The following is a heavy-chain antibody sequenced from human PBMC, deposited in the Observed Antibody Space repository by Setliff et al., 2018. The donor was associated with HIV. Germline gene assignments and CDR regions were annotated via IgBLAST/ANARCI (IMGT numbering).Heavy chain of an antibody. CDR1: GLTDTYNY. D-gene: IGHD1-7*01. CDR2: IYAGGST. Sequence: GGSLRLSCAASGLTDTYNYMSWVRQAPGKGLEWVSVIYAGGSTYYADSVKGRFTSSRDNSKNMLYLQMDSLRAEDTAVYYCARGRNRNYVVYGMDVWGQGTTVTVSS. CDR3: ARGRNRNYVVYGMDV. J-gene: IGHJ6*02. V-gene: IGHV3-53*01.